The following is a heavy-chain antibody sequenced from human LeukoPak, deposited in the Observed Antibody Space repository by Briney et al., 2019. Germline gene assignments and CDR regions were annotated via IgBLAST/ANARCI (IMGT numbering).Heavy chain of an antibody. Sequence: SETLPLTCTVSGGSISSYYWSWIRQPAGKGLEWIGRIYTSGSTNYNPSLKSRVTMSVDTSKNQFSLKLSSVTAADTAVYYCARSMVRGVIGAFDIWGQGTMVTVSS. CDR1: GGSISSYY. V-gene: IGHV4-4*07. J-gene: IGHJ3*02. CDR3: ARSMVRGVIGAFDI. D-gene: IGHD3-10*01. CDR2: IYTSGST.